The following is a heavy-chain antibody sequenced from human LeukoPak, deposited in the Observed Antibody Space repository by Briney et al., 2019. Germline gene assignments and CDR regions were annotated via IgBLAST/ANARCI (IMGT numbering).Heavy chain of an antibody. CDR2: IIPIFGTA. CDR3: ARLTGTDAFDI. Sequence: SVKVSCKASLGTLSSYAIIWVRQAPAQGLEWMEGIIPIFGTANYAQKFQGRVTITTDESTSTAYMELSSLRSEDTAVYYCARLTGTDAFDIWGQGTMVTVSS. D-gene: IGHD1/OR15-1a*01. V-gene: IGHV1-69*05. J-gene: IGHJ3*02. CDR1: LGTLSSYA.